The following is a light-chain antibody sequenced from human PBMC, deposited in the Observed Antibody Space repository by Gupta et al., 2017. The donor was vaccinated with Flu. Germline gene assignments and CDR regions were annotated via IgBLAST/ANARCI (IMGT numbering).Light chain of an antibody. Sequence: SAGQTARITCSGDDLGNRYVCWYQQKTGQSPVLVVYQDVKRPSGISERFSGSNSGDTATLTISGTQAMDEAEYYCQAWDGITVVFGGGTKVTVL. CDR3: QAWDGITVV. CDR2: QDV. V-gene: IGLV3-1*01. J-gene: IGLJ2*01. CDR1: DLGNRY.